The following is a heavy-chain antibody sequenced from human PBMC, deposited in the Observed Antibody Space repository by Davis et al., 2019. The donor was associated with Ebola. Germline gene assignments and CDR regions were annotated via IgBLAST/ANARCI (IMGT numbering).Heavy chain of an antibody. CDR2: ITPSSSYA. CDR1: GFTFSNSY. D-gene: IGHD4-11*01. V-gene: IGHV3-11*06. J-gene: IGHJ4*01. CDR3: ATGYYSNFEDY. Sequence: PGGSLRLSCVASGFTFSNSYMSWIRQAPGKGLEWVSYITPSSSYANYADSVRGRFTVSRDDAKNSLFLQMDSLRAEDTAVYYCATGYYSNFEDYWVHGTLVTVSS.